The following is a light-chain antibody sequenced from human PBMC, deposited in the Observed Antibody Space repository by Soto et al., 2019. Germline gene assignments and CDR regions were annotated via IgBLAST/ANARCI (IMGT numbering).Light chain of an antibody. V-gene: IGLV2-14*01. CDR2: DVS. CDR3: SSYTSSSTYYV. CDR1: SSDVGGYNY. Sequence: QSVLTQPASVSGSPGQSITIFCTGTSSDVGGYNYVSWYQQHPGKAPKLMIYDVSNRPSGVSNRFSGSKSGNTASLTISGLQAEDEADYYCSSYTSSSTYYVFGTGTKVTV. J-gene: IGLJ1*01.